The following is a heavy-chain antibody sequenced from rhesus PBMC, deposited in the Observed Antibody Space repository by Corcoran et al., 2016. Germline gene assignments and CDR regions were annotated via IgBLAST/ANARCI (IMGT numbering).Heavy chain of an antibody. CDR1: GFTFDDYA. V-gene: IGHV3-201*01. J-gene: IGHJ4*01. CDR2: ISWSGGST. CDR3: ARDLEGLADY. Sequence: EVQLVESGGGVVQPGGSLRLSCAASGFTFDDYAMHWVLQAPGKGLEWVSGISWSGGSTYYADSVKGQFTISRDNAKNSLYLQMGSLRAEDTALYYCARDLEGLADYWGQGVLVTVSS.